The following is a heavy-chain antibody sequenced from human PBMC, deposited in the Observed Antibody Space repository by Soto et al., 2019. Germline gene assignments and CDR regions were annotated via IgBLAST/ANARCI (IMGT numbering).Heavy chain of an antibody. CDR1: GYSFTSYG. J-gene: IGHJ6*02. CDR3: ARDHSFDGNYYSGIDF. CDR2: ISPYNGNT. Sequence: ASVKVSCKASGYSFTSYGIGWVRQAPGQGLEWMGWISPYNGNTYYAQKLQGRVTMTTDTSTNTVYMELRSLRSDDTAVYYCARDHSFDGNYYSGIDFWGQGTTVTVSS. V-gene: IGHV1-18*01.